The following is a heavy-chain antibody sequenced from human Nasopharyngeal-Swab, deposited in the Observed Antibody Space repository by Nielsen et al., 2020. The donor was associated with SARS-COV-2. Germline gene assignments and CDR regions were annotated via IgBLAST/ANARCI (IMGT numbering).Heavy chain of an antibody. D-gene: IGHD6-19*01. J-gene: IGHJ4*02. CDR1: GFTVSTNY. CDR3: AKEGYSSGFRNFDH. Sequence: LSLTCAASGFTVSTNYMSWVRQAPGKGLEWVSGISWNSGTIRYADSVEGRFTISRDNAKNSLYLQMHSLRAEDTALYYCAKEGYSSGFRNFDHWGQGALVTVSS. CDR2: ISWNSGTI. V-gene: IGHV3-9*01.